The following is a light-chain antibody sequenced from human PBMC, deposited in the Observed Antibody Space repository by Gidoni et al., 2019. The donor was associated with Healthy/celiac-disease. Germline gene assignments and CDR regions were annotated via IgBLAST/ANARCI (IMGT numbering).Light chain of an antibody. Sequence: DIQMTQSPSALSASVGDRVTITCRTSQSISSYLNWYQQKPGTAPKLLIYAASSLQSGVPSRFSGSGAGTDFPLTISSLQPEYFATYYCQQSYSTPRSFGQGTKLEIK. J-gene: IGKJ2*04. CDR1: QSISSY. CDR2: AAS. V-gene: IGKV1-39*01. CDR3: QQSYSTPRS.